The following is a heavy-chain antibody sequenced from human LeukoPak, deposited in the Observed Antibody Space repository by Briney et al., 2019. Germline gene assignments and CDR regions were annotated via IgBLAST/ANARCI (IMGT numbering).Heavy chain of an antibody. J-gene: IGHJ5*02. CDR2: INHSGST. CDR3: ARHYYDSSGYPETWFDP. Sequence: PSETLSLTCAVYGGSFSGYYWSWIRQPPGKGLEWIGEINHSGSTNYNPSLKSRVTISVDTSKNQFSLKLSSVTAADTAVYYCARHYYDSSGYPETWFDPWGQGTLVTVSS. V-gene: IGHV4-34*01. D-gene: IGHD3-22*01. CDR1: GGSFSGYY.